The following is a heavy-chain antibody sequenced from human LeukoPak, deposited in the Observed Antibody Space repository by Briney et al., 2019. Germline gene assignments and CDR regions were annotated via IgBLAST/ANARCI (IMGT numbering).Heavy chain of an antibody. J-gene: IGHJ3*01. CDR2: IVVGSGNT. V-gene: IGHV1-58*01. CDR1: GFTFTSSA. CDR3: AAEGRPTVVTFRKGAVDL. D-gene: IGHD4-23*01. Sequence: SVKVSCKAAGFTFTSSAVQWVRQARGQRLEWIGWIVVGSGNTNYAQKFQERVTITRDMSTSTVYMELSSLRSEDTAVYYCAAEGRPTVVTFRKGAVDLWGQGTMVTVSS.